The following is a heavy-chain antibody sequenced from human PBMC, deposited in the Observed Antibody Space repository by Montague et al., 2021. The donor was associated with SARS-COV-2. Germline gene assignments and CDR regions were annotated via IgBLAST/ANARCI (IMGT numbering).Heavy chain of an antibody. Sequence: SETLSLTCTVSGRSISSYYWSWIGQPAVRGLECIGRIYTSGTSNYNPSLKSRVTMSADTSKNQFSLKLSSVTAADTAVYYCAGGSGIINFYNSGMDVWGQGTTVTVSS. CDR3: AGGSGIINFYNSGMDV. V-gene: IGHV4-4*07. CDR2: IYTSGTS. J-gene: IGHJ6*02. CDR1: GRSISSYY. D-gene: IGHD3-10*01.